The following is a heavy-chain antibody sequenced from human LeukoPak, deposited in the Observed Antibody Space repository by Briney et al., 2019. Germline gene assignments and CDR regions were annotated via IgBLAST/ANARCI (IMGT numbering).Heavy chain of an antibody. J-gene: IGHJ4*02. Sequence: TGGSLRLSCAASGFTLSSYAMTWVRQAPGKGLEWVSLIRGSGGNTYYADSVKGRFTMSRDNSKTTLYLQLNSLRAEDTAVYYCAKGPKQQLVGSRGHYFDYWGQGTLVTVSS. CDR1: GFTLSSYA. D-gene: IGHD6-13*01. V-gene: IGHV3-23*01. CDR3: AKGPKQQLVGSRGHYFDY. CDR2: IRGSGGNT.